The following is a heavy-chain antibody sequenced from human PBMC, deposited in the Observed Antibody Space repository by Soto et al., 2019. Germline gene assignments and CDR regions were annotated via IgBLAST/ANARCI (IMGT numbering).Heavy chain of an antibody. D-gene: IGHD3-16*01. CDR3: AKLPLRPYYCDY. V-gene: IGHV3-23*01. Sequence: GGSLRLSCAASGFSFSNYVMTWVRQAPGKGLEWVSSISGSGVTIYYADSVRGRFTISRDNSRNTLYLQINSLRADDTAVYYCAKLPLRPYYCDYWGNGTLVTV. CDR1: GFSFSNYV. J-gene: IGHJ4*01. CDR2: ISGSGVTI.